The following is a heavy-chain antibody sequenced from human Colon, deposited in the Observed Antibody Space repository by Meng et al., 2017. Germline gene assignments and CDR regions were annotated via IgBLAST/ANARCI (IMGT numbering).Heavy chain of an antibody. CDR2: FYFSGNT. CDR1: GGSISSGDYY. Sequence: QVQRPGAGPGLVKPYQTLSLTCTVSGGSISSGDYYWSWSRQHPGKGLEWIGYFYFSGNTYYNPSLKSRVSISVDTSKNRFSLNLSSVTAADTAVYYCARYFYDSRGVTWFDPWGQGTLVTVSS. V-gene: IGHV4-31*03. J-gene: IGHJ5*02. CDR3: ARYFYDSRGVTWFDP. D-gene: IGHD3-22*01.